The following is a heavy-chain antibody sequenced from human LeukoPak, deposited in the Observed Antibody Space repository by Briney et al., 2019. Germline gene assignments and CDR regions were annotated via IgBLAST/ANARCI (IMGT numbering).Heavy chain of an antibody. Sequence: GGSLRLSCAASGFTFSSYSMNWVRQAPGKGLEWVSYISSSSSSTIYYADSVKGRFTISRDNAKNSLYLQMNSLRAEDTAVYYCARGSNYGFRNWFDPWGQGTLVTVSS. CDR1: GFTFSSYS. J-gene: IGHJ5*02. CDR2: ISSSSSSTI. CDR3: ARGSNYGFRNWFDP. V-gene: IGHV3-48*01. D-gene: IGHD4-11*01.